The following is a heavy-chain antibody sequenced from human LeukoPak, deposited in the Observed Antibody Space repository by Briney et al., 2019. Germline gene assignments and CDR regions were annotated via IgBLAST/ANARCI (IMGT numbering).Heavy chain of an antibody. CDR1: GYTFTSYG. Sequence: ASVKVSCKASGYTFTSYGISWVRQAPGQGLEWMGWISAYNGNTNYAQKLQGRVTMTTDTSTSTAYMELRILRSDDTAVYYCARRQGGSGLYYMDVWGKGTTVTVSS. V-gene: IGHV1-18*01. D-gene: IGHD3-10*01. CDR3: ARRQGGSGLYYMDV. CDR2: ISAYNGNT. J-gene: IGHJ6*03.